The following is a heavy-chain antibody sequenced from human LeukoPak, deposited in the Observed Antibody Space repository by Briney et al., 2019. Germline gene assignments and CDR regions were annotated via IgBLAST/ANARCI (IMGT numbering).Heavy chain of an antibody. CDR3: ARVIAARERAWFGELRLYYYSYIDV. CDR2: IYSDGST. CDR1: GFTVSSNY. Sequence: GGSLRLSCAASGFTVSSNYMSWVRQAPGQGLESVSVIYSDGSTYYADSVNGRFTISRDNSKNTLYLQMNSLRAEDTAVYYCARVIAARERAWFGELRLYYYSYIDVWGKGSTVTIS. D-gene: IGHD3-10*01. J-gene: IGHJ6*03. V-gene: IGHV3-66*01.